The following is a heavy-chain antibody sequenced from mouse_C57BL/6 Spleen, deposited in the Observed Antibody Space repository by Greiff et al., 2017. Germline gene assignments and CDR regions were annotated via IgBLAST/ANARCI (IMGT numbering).Heavy chain of an antibody. D-gene: IGHD2-4*01. CDR3: ARRSTMITTGSFYAMDY. Sequence: QVQLQQSGAELVKPGASVKISCKASGYAFSSYLMNWVKQRPGKGLEWIGQIYPGDGDTNYNGKFKGKATLTADKSSSTAYMQLSSLTSEDSAVYFCARRSTMITTGSFYAMDYWGQGTSVTVSS. CDR1: GYAFSSYL. V-gene: IGHV1-80*01. CDR2: IYPGDGDT. J-gene: IGHJ4*01.